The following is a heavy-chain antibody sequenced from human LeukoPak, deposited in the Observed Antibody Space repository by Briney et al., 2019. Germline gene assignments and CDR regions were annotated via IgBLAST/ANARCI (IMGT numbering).Heavy chain of an antibody. CDR2: IYYSGST. V-gene: IGHV4-39*07. Sequence: PSETLSLTCTVSGGSISSSSYYWGWIRQPPGKGLEWIGSIYYSGSTYYNPSLKSRVTISVDTSKNQFSLKLSSVTAADTAVYYCAREGCTNGVCCRGYYFDYWGQGTLVTVSS. J-gene: IGHJ4*02. D-gene: IGHD2-8*01. CDR1: GGSISSSSYY. CDR3: AREGCTNGVCCRGYYFDY.